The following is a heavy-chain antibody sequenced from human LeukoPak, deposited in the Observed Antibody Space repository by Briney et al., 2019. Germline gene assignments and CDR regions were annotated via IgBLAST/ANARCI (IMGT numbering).Heavy chain of an antibody. CDR3: ARGYFPYYFDY. D-gene: IGHD2/OR15-2a*01. CDR1: GGAITNYY. V-gene: IGHV4-59*01. J-gene: IGHJ4*02. Sequence: SESLSLTCGVSGGAITNYYWNWIRQAPGKGLEWLGYIYYTGSTTYNPSVKSRITISLDTSKKQISLKLRSVTAADTAVYYCARGYFPYYFDYWGQGTLVTVSS. CDR2: IYYTGST.